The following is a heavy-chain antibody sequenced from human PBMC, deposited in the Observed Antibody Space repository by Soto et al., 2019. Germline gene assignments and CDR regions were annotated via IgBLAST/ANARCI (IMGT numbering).Heavy chain of an antibody. CDR3: ARWSYLDY. D-gene: IGHD3-3*01. CDR2: ISGSDGKT. J-gene: IGHJ4*02. CDR1: GFSFGSYA. Sequence: PGGSLRLSCAASGFSFGSYALSWVRQAPGKGLEWVSTISGSDGKTFCADSVKGRFSISRDTSQNTLYLQMNSLRADDTAIYYCARWSYLDYWGQGTRVTVSS. V-gene: IGHV3-23*01.